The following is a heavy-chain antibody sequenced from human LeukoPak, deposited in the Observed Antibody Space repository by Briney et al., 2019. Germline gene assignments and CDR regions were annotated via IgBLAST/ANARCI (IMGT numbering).Heavy chain of an antibody. D-gene: IGHD2-15*01. CDR1: GGSFSGYY. V-gene: IGHV4-34*01. CDR2: INHSGST. CDR3: VRRGYCSGGSCYYFDY. J-gene: IGHJ4*02. Sequence: PSETLSLTCAVYGGSFSGYYWSWIRQPPGKGLEWIGEINHSGSTNYNPSLKSRVTISVDTSKNQFSLKLSSVAAADTAVYYCVRRGYCSGGSCYYFDYWGQGTLVTVSS.